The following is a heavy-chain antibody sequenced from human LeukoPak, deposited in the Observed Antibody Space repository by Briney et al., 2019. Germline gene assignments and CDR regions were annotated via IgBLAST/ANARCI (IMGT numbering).Heavy chain of an antibody. J-gene: IGHJ4*02. V-gene: IGHV3-7*01. D-gene: IGHD6-19*01. Sequence: PGGPLRLSCVASGFTFRDYWMSWVRQAPGKGLEWVANIMKDGSTKKYVDSVKGRFTISRDNAKNSLYLQMNGLRAEDTAVYYCARDGGIAVAGTGLSYWGQGTLVTVSS. CDR2: IMKDGSTK. CDR3: ARDGGIAVAGTGLSY. CDR1: GFTFRDYW.